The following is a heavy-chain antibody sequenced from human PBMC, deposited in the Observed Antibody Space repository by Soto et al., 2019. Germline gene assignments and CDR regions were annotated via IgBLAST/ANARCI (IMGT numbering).Heavy chain of an antibody. CDR3: AKGRFYFDC. Sequence: GGSLRLSCAASGFTFSTYGMSWVRQAPGKGLEWVSAISSSGGSTYYADSVKGRLTISRDNSKNALYLQMNSLRAEDTAVYYCAKGRFYFDCWGQGTLVTVSS. V-gene: IGHV3-23*01. CDR2: ISSSGGST. J-gene: IGHJ4*02. CDR1: GFTFSTYG.